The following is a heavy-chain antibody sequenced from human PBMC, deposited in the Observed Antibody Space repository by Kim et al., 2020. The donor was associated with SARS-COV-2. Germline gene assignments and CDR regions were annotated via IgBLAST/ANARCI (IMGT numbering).Heavy chain of an antibody. CDR1: GFTFGDYS. D-gene: IGHD1-26*01. CDR3: AKEMFGTKWVAFDS. CDR2: VDRNGAAT. V-gene: IGHV3-43*01. J-gene: IGHJ4*02. Sequence: GGSLRLSCAASGFTFGDYSMHWVRQRPGKGLEWVSIVDRNGAATFYADSVRGRFTISRDNNKNSLFLQMNSLRSEDTALYYCAKEMFGTKWVAFDSWGQG.